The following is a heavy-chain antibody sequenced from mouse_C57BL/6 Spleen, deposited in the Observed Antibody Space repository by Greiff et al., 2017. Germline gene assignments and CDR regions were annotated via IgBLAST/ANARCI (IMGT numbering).Heavy chain of an antibody. J-gene: IGHJ2*01. V-gene: IGHV14-4*01. CDR1: GFNIKDDY. CDR3: TTPDGYSPDY. CDR2: IDPENGDT. D-gene: IGHD2-3*01. Sequence: EVKLMESGAELVRPGASVKLSCTASGFNIKDDYMHWVKQRPEQGLAWIGWIDPENGDTEYASKFQGKATITADTSSNTAYLQLSSLTSEDTAVYYCTTPDGYSPDYWGQGTTLTVSS.